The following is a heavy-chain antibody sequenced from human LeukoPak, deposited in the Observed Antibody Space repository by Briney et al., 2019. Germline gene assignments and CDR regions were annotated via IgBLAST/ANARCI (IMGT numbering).Heavy chain of an antibody. CDR1: GGTFSSYA. V-gene: IGHV1-69*04. D-gene: IGHD2-2*01. CDR3: VYCTSSNCHAEYFQH. CDR2: IIPILGIA. Sequence: GASVKVSCKASGGTFSSYAISWVRQAPGQGLEWMGRIIPILGIANYAQKFQGRVTMTTDTSTSTAYMELRSLRSDDTAVYYCVYCTSSNCHAEYFQHWGQGTLVTVSS. J-gene: IGHJ1*01.